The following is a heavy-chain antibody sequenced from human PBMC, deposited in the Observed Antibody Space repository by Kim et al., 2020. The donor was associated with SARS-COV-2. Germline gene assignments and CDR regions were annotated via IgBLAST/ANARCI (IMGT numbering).Heavy chain of an antibody. D-gene: IGHD3-16*01. CDR1: GYAFSDFF. CDR2: IDPKTGDT. J-gene: IGHJ6*02. V-gene: IGHV1-2*02. Sequence: ASVKVSCKASGYAFSDFFIHWVRQAPGQGLEWMGWIDPKTGDTHYAQSFQGRVTMTRDTSVSTVYLDLSRLRSDDTAVYYCARDEVPTILGMEDVWGQGITVTVSS. CDR3: ARDEVPTILGMEDV.